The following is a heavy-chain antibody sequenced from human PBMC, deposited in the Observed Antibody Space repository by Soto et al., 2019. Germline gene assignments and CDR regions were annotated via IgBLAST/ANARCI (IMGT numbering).Heavy chain of an antibody. Sequence: RGSLSLSCIASGFTLSSYNMHWVRQAPGEGLEWVAVISFDGANTFYADSVKGRFTISRDISRDTLYLQMSSLRDEDTAMYFCARDGYNRGGFDYWGQGAQVTVSS. CDR3: ARDGYNRGGFDY. V-gene: IGHV3-30-3*01. CDR2: ISFDGANT. D-gene: IGHD3-10*01. J-gene: IGHJ4*02. CDR1: GFTLSSYN.